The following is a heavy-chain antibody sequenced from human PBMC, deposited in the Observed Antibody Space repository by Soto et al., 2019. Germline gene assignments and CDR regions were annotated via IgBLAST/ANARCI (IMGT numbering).Heavy chain of an antibody. J-gene: IGHJ6*02. Sequence: QVQLVESGGGVVQPRRSLRLSCAASGFTFSSYGMHWVRQAPGKGLEWVAVISYDGSNKDYADSEKGRFTISRDNSKNTLYLQMNSLRAEDTAVYYCAKSSSDDYYYYGMDVWGQGTTVTVSS. CDR1: GFTFSSYG. CDR2: ISYDGSNK. D-gene: IGHD6-6*01. CDR3: AKSSSDDYYYYGMDV. V-gene: IGHV3-30*18.